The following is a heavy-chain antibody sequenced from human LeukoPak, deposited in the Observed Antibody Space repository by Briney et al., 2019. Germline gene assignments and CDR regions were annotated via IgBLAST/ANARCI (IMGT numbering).Heavy chain of an antibody. CDR2: INHSGST. D-gene: IGHD3-22*01. J-gene: IGHJ4*02. CDR1: GGSFSGYY. Sequence: PSETLSLTCAVYGGSFSGYYWSWIRQPPGKGLEWIGEINHSGSTNYNPSLKSRVTISVDTSKNQFSLKLSSVTAADTAVYYCARGLLDSSGYQDPPYFDYWGQGTLVTVSS. V-gene: IGHV4-34*01. CDR3: ARGLLDSSGYQDPPYFDY.